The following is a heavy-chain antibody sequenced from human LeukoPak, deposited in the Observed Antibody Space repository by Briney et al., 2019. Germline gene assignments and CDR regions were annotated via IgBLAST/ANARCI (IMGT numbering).Heavy chain of an antibody. J-gene: IGHJ4*02. CDR2: ISYDGSNE. V-gene: IGHV3-30*18. CDR3: AKGSGWFGELVDY. D-gene: IGHD3-10*01. CDR1: GFTFSSYG. Sequence: GGSLRLSCAASGFTFSSYGMHWVRQAPGKGLVWVAVISYDGSNEYYADSVKGRFTISRDNSKNTLYLQMNSLRAEDTAVYYCAKGSGWFGELVDYWGQGTVVAGSS.